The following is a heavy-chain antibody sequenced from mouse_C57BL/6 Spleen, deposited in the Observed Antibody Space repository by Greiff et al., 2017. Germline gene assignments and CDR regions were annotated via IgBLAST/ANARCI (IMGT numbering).Heavy chain of an antibody. CDR2: IYPGDGDT. CDR3: ARWGLTGTDY. Sequence: ESGAELVKPGASVKISCKASGYAFSSYWMNWVKQRPGKGLEWIGQIYPGDGDTNYNGKFKGKATLTADKSSSTAYMQLSSLTSEDSAVYFCARWGLTGTDYWGQGTTLTVSS. D-gene: IGHD4-1*01. V-gene: IGHV1-80*01. CDR1: GYAFSSYW. J-gene: IGHJ2*01.